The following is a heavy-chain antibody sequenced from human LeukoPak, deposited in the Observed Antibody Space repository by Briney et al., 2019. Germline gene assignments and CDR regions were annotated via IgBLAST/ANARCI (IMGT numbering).Heavy chain of an antibody. D-gene: IGHD3-3*01. Sequence: ASVKVSCKASGYTFTGYYMHWVRQAPGQGLEWMGWINPNSGNTGYAQKFQGRVTMTRNTPISTAYMELSSLRSEDTAVYYCARGPGKITIFGVVQYYYYYMDVWGKGTTVTVSS. CDR2: INPNSGNT. J-gene: IGHJ6*03. CDR3: ARGPGKITIFGVVQYYYYYMDV. V-gene: IGHV1-8*02. CDR1: GYTFTGYY.